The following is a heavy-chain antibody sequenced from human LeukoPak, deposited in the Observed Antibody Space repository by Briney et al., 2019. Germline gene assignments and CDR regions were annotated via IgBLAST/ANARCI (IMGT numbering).Heavy chain of an antibody. CDR2: INPNSGDT. CDR3: ARDGTFDI. CDR1: GYTFTGYY. J-gene: IGHJ3*02. D-gene: IGHD2-15*01. V-gene: IGHV1-2*02. Sequence: ASVKVSCKASGYTFTGYYMHWVRQAPGQGLERMGWINPNSGDTNYAQKFQGRVTMTRDTSISTAYMELSRLRSDDTALYYCARDGTFDIWGQGTMITVSA.